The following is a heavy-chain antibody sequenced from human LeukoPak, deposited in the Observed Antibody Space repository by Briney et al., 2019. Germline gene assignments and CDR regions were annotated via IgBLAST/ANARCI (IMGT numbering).Heavy chain of an antibody. CDR2: IYYSGST. CDR1: GGSISSYY. CDR3: ARDWGSYYYDSSGYYRGFDI. Sequence: PSETLSLTCTVSGGSISSYYWNWIRQPPGKGLEWIGYIYYSGSTNYNPSLKSRVTISVDTSKNQFSLKLSSVTAADTAVYYCARDWGSYYYDSSGYYRGFDIWGQGTMVTVSS. D-gene: IGHD3-22*01. J-gene: IGHJ3*02. V-gene: IGHV4-59*01.